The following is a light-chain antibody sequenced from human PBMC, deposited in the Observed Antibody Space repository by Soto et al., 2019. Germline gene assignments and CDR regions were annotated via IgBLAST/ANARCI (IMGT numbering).Light chain of an antibody. CDR3: QVWDSGSDHPV. V-gene: IGLV3-21*04. J-gene: IGLJ2*01. CDR2: YDS. CDR1: NIGSKS. Sequence: SYELTQPPSVSVAPGKTARITCGENNIGSKSVHWYQQKPGQAPVLVIYYDSARPSGIPERFSGSNSGNTATLTISRVEAGDEADYYCQVWDSGSDHPVFGGGTKLTVL.